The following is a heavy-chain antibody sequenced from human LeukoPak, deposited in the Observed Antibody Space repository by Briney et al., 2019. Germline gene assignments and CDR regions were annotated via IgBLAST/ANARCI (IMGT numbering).Heavy chain of an antibody. D-gene: IGHD3-9*01. J-gene: IGHJ4*02. V-gene: IGHV4-4*02. Sequence: ASETLSLTCAVSGGSISSSNWWSWVRQPPGKGLEWIGEIYHSGSTNYNPSLKSRVTISVDTSKNQFSLKLSSVTAADTAVYYCARELRPYYDILTGYYGQLYGRGNYYFDYWGQGTLVTVSS. CDR2: IYHSGST. CDR1: GGSISSSNW. CDR3: ARELRPYYDILTGYYGQLYGRGNYYFDY.